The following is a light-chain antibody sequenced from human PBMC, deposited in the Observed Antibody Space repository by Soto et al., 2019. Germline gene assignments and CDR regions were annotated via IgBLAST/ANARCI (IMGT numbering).Light chain of an antibody. CDR3: SSYTSLSTYV. CDR2: DVG. CDR1: SIDVGGTDH. V-gene: IGLV2-14*03. J-gene: IGLJ1*01. Sequence: QSALTQPASGSGSPGQSITISCSGTSIDVGGTDHVSWYLQHPGEAPKLIIYDVGNRPSGVSNRFSGSKADNTATLTVSGLQAEDEADYYCSSYTSLSTYVFGTRTKVTVL.